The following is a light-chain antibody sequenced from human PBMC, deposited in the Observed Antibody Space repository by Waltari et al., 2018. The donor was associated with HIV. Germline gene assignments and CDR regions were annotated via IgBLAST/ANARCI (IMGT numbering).Light chain of an antibody. CDR3: QQYNNWPRGT. Sequence: EIVMTQSPATLSVSPGERATLSCRASQSVSSNLAWYKQKPGQAPRLLSYGASTRATGIPARFSGSGSGTEFTLTISSLQSEDFAVYYCQQYNNWPRGTFGQGTKVEIK. CDR1: QSVSSN. V-gene: IGKV3-15*01. J-gene: IGKJ1*01. CDR2: GAS.